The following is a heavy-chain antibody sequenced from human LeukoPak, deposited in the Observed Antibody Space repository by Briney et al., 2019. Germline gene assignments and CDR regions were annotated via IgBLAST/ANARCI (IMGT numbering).Heavy chain of an antibody. Sequence: KPSETLSLTCTVSGGSISSYYWSWIRQPPGKGLEWIGYIYYGGSTNYNPSLKSRVTISVDTSKNQFSLKLSSVTAADTAVYYCAGYYDSSGYRYFDYRGQGTLVTVSS. CDR1: GGSISSYY. V-gene: IGHV4-59*08. CDR2: IYYGGST. J-gene: IGHJ4*02. CDR3: AGYYDSSGYRYFDY. D-gene: IGHD3-22*01.